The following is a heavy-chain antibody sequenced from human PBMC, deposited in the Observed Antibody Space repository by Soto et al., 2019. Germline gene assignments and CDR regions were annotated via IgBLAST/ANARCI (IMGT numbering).Heavy chain of an antibody. CDR3: AKDAIRARDYYGMDV. Sequence: EVQLAESGGGLVQSGGSLRLSCAASGFTFSDYWMNWVRQARGKGLEWVASIREDGGETHYVDSVKGRFTISRDNAKNSLYLQMNSLRAEDTALYYCAKDAIRARDYYGMDVWGQGTTVTVSS. J-gene: IGHJ6*02. CDR1: GFTFSDYW. CDR2: IREDGGET. D-gene: IGHD1-26*01. V-gene: IGHV3-7*03.